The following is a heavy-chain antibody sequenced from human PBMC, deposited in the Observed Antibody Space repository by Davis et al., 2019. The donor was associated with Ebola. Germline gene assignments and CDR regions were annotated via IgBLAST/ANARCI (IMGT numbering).Heavy chain of an antibody. CDR2: ISYDGSNK. D-gene: IGHD2/OR15-2a*01. J-gene: IGHJ3*01. Sequence: GGSLRLSCAASGFTFRNYYMHWVRQAPGKGLEWVAVISYDGSNKYYADSVKGRFTISRDNSKNTLYLQMNGLRVEDTAIYYCAKDNRNIWSEVWGQGTMVTVSS. CDR1: GFTFRNYY. CDR3: AKDNRNIWSEV. V-gene: IGHV3-30-3*01.